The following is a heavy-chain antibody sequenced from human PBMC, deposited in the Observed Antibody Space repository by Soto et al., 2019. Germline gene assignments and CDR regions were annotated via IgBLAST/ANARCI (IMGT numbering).Heavy chain of an antibody. D-gene: IGHD5-18*01. Sequence: SGGSLRLSCAASGFTFSSYAMHWVRQAPGKGLEWVAVISYDGSNKYYADSVKGRFTISRDNSKNTLYLQMNSLRAEDTAVYYCARSNSGYSYGYPTSFDYWGQGTLVTVSS. CDR3: ARSNSGYSYGYPTSFDY. J-gene: IGHJ4*02. CDR2: ISYDGSNK. V-gene: IGHV3-30-3*01. CDR1: GFTFSSYA.